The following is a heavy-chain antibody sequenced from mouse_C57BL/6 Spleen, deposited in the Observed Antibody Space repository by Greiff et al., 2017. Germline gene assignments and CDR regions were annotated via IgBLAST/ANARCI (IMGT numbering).Heavy chain of an antibody. CDR1: GFTFSSYG. CDR3: ARQDYDGYAMDY. D-gene: IGHD2-4*01. CDR2: ISSGGSYT. Sequence: EVKLMESGGDLVKPGGSLKLSCAASGFTFSSYGMSWVRQTPDKRLEWVATISSGGSYTYYPDSVKRRFTISRDNAKNTLYLQMSSLKSEDTAMYYCARQDYDGYAMDYWGQGTSVTVSS. V-gene: IGHV5-6*01. J-gene: IGHJ4*01.